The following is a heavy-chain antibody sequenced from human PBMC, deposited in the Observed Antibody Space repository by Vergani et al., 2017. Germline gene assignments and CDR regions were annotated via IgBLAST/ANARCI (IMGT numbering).Heavy chain of an antibody. V-gene: IGHV4-31*11. CDR3: ARGETRTDWLDP. Sequence: QVQLQESGPGVVKPSQTLSLTCAVSGGSISSGDHCWTWIRQRPGKGLEWIGYILYSGTTYDNPSLRSRLTISVDTSQNQFSLKLRSVTAADTAVYYCARGETRTDWLDPWGQGTQVIVSS. CDR2: ILYSGTT. CDR1: GGSISSGDHC. D-gene: IGHD3/OR15-3a*01. J-gene: IGHJ5*02.